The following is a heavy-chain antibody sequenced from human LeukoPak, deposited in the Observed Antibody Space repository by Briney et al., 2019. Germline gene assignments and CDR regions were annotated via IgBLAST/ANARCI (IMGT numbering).Heavy chain of an antibody. J-gene: IGHJ4*02. V-gene: IGHV5-51*01. Sequence: GVSLKISCKGSGYSFSNYWIGWVRQMPGKGLEWMGIIYPGDSDVRYGPSFQGQVTISADKSISTAYLQWSSLQASDTAMYYCARQGYNSTWDRYLAYWGQGTQVTVSS. CDR1: GYSFSNYW. CDR3: ARQGYNSTWDRYLAY. D-gene: IGHD6-13*01. CDR2: IYPGDSDV.